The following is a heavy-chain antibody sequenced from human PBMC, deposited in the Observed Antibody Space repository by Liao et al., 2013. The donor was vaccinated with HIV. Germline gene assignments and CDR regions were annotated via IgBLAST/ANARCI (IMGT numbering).Heavy chain of an antibody. V-gene: IGHV4-4*07. Sequence: QVQLQESGPGLVKPSETLSLTCTVSGDSISSYYWNWIRQPAGKGLEWIGRVYTSGDTKYNPSLKSRVTMSVDTSKNQFSLKLSSVTAADTAIYYCARDSSTGEAFDIWGQGTMVTVSS. CDR3: ARDSSTGEAFDI. CDR2: VYTSGDT. J-gene: IGHJ3*02. D-gene: IGHD2-8*02. CDR1: GDSISSYY.